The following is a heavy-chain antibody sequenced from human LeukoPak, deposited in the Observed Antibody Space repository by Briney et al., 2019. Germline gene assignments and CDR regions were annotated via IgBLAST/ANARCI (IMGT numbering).Heavy chain of an antibody. V-gene: IGHV1-2*02. CDR2: INPNSGGT. Sequence: ASVKVSCKASGYTFTAYYMHWVRQAPGQGLEWTGWINPNSGGTNYAQKFQARVTMTRDTSISTAYMDLRRLRSDDTAVYYCARGMGVLVPAATWFDPWGQGTLVTVSS. CDR1: GYTFTAYY. J-gene: IGHJ5*02. D-gene: IGHD2-2*01. CDR3: ARGMGVLVPAATWFDP.